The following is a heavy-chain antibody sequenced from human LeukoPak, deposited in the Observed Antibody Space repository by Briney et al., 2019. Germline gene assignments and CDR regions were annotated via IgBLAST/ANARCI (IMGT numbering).Heavy chain of an antibody. CDR3: ARQPDTYYYDSSGSLSGY. J-gene: IGHJ4*02. CDR1: GYTFTGYY. D-gene: IGHD3-22*01. V-gene: IGHV1-2*06. Sequence: ASVKVSCKASGYTFTGYYMHWVRQAPGQGLEWMGRINPNSGGTNYAQKFQGRVTMTRDTSISTAYLELSRLRSDDTAVYYCARQPDTYYYDSSGSLSGYWGQGTLVTVFS. CDR2: INPNSGGT.